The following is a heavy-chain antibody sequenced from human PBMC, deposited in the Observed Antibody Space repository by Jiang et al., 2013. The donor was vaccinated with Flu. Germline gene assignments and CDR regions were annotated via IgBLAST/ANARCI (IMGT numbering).Heavy chain of an antibody. D-gene: IGHD5-18*01. CDR2: IYWDDDK. Sequence: KPTQTLTLTCTFSGFSLSTSGVGVGWIRQPPGKALEWLALIYWDDDKRYSPSLKSRLTITKDTSKNQVVLTMTNMDPVDTATYYCAHQDTAMEYYYYGMDVWGQGTTVTVSS. CDR1: GFSLSTSGVG. V-gene: IGHV2-5*02. J-gene: IGHJ6*02. CDR3: AHQDTAMEYYYYGMDV.